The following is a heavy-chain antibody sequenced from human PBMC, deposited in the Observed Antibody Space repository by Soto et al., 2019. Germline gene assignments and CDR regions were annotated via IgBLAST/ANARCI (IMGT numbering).Heavy chain of an antibody. CDR3: ARDGSSGPFDY. CDR1: GGSISSYY. Sequence: PSETLSLTCTVSGGSISSYYWSWIRQPPGKGLEWIGYIYYSGSTNYNPSLKSRVTISVDTSKNQFSLKLSSVTVADTAVYYCARDGSSGPFDYWGQGTLVTVSS. V-gene: IGHV4-59*01. D-gene: IGHD6-19*01. CDR2: IYYSGST. J-gene: IGHJ4*02.